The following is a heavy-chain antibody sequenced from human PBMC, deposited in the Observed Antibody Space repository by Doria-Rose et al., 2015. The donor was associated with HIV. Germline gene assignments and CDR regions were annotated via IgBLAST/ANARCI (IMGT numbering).Heavy chain of an antibody. J-gene: IGHJ4*02. Sequence: QVTLKESGPVLVKPTETLTLTCTVSGVSLSSPGMGVSWIRQPPGKALEWLANIFSDDERSYKTSLKSRLTISRGTYKCQVVLTMTDMDPVDTATYYCARIKSSRWYHKYYFDFWGQGTLVIVSA. CDR1: GVSLSSPGMG. CDR2: IFSDDER. V-gene: IGHV2-26*01. D-gene: IGHD6-13*01. CDR3: ARIKSSRWYHKYYFDF.